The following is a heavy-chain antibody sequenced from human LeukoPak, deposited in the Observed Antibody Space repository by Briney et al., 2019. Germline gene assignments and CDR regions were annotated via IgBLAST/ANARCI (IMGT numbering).Heavy chain of an antibody. CDR1: GFTFSSYA. J-gene: IGHJ4*02. D-gene: IGHD3-22*01. CDR3: AREHAMIEAPLDY. Sequence: GGSLRLSCAASGFTFSSYAMHWVRQAPGKGLEWVAVISYDGSNKYYADSVKGRFTISRDNSENTLYLQMNSLRAEDTAVYYCAREHAMIEAPLDYWGQGTLVTVSS. V-gene: IGHV3-30-3*01. CDR2: ISYDGSNK.